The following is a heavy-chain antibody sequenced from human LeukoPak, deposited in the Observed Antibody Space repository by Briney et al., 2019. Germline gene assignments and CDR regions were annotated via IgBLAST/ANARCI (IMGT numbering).Heavy chain of an antibody. D-gene: IGHD3-22*01. CDR2: IIPIFGTA. CDR3: ARPFDSSGYYYGMGV. Sequence: SVKVSCKASGCTFTSYDINWVRQAPGQGLEWMGGIIPIFGTANYAQKFQGSVTITADESTSTAYMELSSLRSEDTAVYYCARPFDSSGYYYGMGVWGQGTTVTVSS. CDR1: GCTFTSYD. J-gene: IGHJ6*02. V-gene: IGHV1-69*13.